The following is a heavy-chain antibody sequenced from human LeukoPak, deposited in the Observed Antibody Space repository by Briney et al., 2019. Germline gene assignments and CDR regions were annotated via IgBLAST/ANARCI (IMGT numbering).Heavy chain of an antibody. V-gene: IGHV3-23*01. D-gene: IGHD2-2*01. Sequence: PGGSLRLSCAGNGFTFSNFAMSWVRQAPGKGLEWVSSISTGGRTYNVDSVKGRFTISRDNSKNTLYLQMNSLRAEDTAVYYCAKLTLSVVPAAMVDYWGQGTLVTVSS. CDR3: AKLTLSVVPAAMVDY. J-gene: IGHJ4*02. CDR2: ISTGGRT. CDR1: GFTFSNFA.